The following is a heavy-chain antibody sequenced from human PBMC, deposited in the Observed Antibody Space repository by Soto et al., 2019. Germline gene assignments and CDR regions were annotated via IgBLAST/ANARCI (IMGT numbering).Heavy chain of an antibody. CDR3: AREFFYDY. V-gene: IGHV1-46*01. J-gene: IGHJ4*02. Sequence: ASVKVSCNASGYTFTSYYIHWVRQAPGQGLEWMGIIDPSGGSTTYAQRFQGRVTISRDNAKNSLYLQMNSLRDEDTAVYYCAREFFYDYWGQGTLVTVSS. D-gene: IGHD3-3*01. CDR1: GYTFTSYY. CDR2: IDPSGGST.